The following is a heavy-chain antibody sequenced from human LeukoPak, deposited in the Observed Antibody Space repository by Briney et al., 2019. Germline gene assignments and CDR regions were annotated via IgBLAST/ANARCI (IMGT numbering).Heavy chain of an antibody. CDR1: GGSFSGYY. D-gene: IGHD6-13*01. V-gene: IGHV4-34*01. Sequence: PSETLSLTCAVYGGSFSGYYWSWIRQPPGKGLEWIGEINHSGSTNYNPSLKSRVTISVDTSKNQFSLKLSSVTAADTAVYYCARFGHRDSSSWDRYYGMDVWGQGTTVTVSS. J-gene: IGHJ6*02. CDR2: INHSGST. CDR3: ARFGHRDSSSWDRYYGMDV.